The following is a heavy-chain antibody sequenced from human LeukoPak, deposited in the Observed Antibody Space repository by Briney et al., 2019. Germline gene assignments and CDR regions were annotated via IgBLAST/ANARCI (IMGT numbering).Heavy chain of an antibody. CDR1: GYTFTNYW. CDR3: ARLEGNSSGNYYGLDV. CDR2: IYPGDSDI. J-gene: IGHJ6*02. Sequence: GESLKISCKGPGYTFTNYWIGWVRQMPGKGLEWMGIIYPGDSDIRYSPSFQGQVTISADKSITTAYLQWSSLEASDTAMYYCARLEGNSSGNYYGLDVWGQGTTVTVSS. V-gene: IGHV5-51*01. D-gene: IGHD6-19*01.